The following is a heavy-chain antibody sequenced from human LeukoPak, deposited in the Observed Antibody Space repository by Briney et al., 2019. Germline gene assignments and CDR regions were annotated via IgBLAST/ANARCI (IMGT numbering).Heavy chain of an antibody. CDR3: ARHWGATTVMFDY. Sequence: SETLSLTCAVSGGSLSSSDWWSCVRQPPGKGLEWIGEIYHSGSTNYNPSLKSRVTISVDKSKNQFSLNLSSVTAADTAVYYCARHWGATTVMFDYWGQGTLVTVSS. J-gene: IGHJ4*02. CDR1: GGSLSSSDW. CDR2: IYHSGST. V-gene: IGHV4-4*02. D-gene: IGHD1-26*01.